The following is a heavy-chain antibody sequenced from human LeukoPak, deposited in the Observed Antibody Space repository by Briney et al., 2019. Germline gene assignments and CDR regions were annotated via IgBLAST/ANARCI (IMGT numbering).Heavy chain of an antibody. CDR2: INGDGTIT. CDR3: ARGPEGPDDAFDI. Sequence: PGGSLRLSCEASGFIFSAYYMHWVRQAPGKGLVWVSHINGDGTITNYADSVKGRFTISRDNAKNSLYLQMNSLRAEDTAVYYCARGPEGPDDAFDIWGQGTMVTVSS. CDR1: GFIFSAYY. V-gene: IGHV3-74*01. J-gene: IGHJ3*02. D-gene: IGHD2-2*01.